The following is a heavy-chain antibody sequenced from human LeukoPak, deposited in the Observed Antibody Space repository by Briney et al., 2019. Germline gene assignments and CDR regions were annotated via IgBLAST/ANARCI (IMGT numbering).Heavy chain of an antibody. CDR3: AKDKAFLAGYFDY. CDR1: GFTFSSYA. J-gene: IGHJ4*02. Sequence: GGSLRLSSAASGFTFSSYAMSWVRQAPGKGLEWVSAISGSGGSTYYADSVKGRFTISRDNSKNTLYLQMNSLRPEDTAVYYCAKDKAFLAGYFDYWGQGNLVTVSS. CDR2: ISGSGGST. V-gene: IGHV3-23*01.